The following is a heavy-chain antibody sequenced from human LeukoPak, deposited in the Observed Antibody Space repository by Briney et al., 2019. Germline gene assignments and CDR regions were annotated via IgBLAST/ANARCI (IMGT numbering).Heavy chain of an antibody. CDR2: ISSSSSYI. CDR1: GFTFRSYS. D-gene: IGHD3-9*01. Sequence: GGSLRLSCAASGFTFRSYSMNWVRQAPGKGLEWVSSISSSSSYIYYADSVKGRFTISRDNAKNSLYLQMNSLRAEDTAVYYCAREPVGILTGYHYYYGMDVWGKGTTVTVSS. J-gene: IGHJ6*04. CDR3: AREPVGILTGYHYYYGMDV. V-gene: IGHV3-21*01.